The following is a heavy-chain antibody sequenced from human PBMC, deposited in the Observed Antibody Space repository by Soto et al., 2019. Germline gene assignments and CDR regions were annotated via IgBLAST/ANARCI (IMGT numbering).Heavy chain of an antibody. D-gene: IGHD3-22*01. CDR2: IYYSGST. CDR3: ARSYYDSSGSNWFDP. V-gene: IGHV4-59*12. CDR1: GGSISSYY. J-gene: IGHJ5*02. Sequence: SSETLSLTCTVSGGSISSYYWSWIRQPPGKGLEWIGYIYYSGSTNYNPSLKSRVTISVDTSKNQFSLKLSSVTAADTAVYYCARSYYDSSGSNWFDPWGQGTLVTVSS.